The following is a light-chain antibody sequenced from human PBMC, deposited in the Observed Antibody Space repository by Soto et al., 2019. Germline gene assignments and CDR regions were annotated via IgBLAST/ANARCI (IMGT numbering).Light chain of an antibody. V-gene: IGLV2-8*01. CDR2: QVT. Sequence: LTQPPSASGSPGQSVTISCAGTINDVGGYNYVSWYQQHPGKVPQLMIYQVTKRPSGVPDRFSASKSDTTASLTISGLQAEDEGDYYCMSYAGGNRFVFGTX. CDR1: INDVGGYNY. CDR3: MSYAGGNRFV. J-gene: IGLJ1*01.